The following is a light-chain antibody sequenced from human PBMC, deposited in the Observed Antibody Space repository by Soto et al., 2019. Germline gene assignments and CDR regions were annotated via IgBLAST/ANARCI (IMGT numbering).Light chain of an antibody. V-gene: IGKV3-20*01. CDR2: GAS. J-gene: IGKJ1*01. CDR3: QKYGSSRT. CDR1: QSVSSSY. Sequence: EIVLTQSPGTLSLSPGERATLSCRASQSVSSSYLSWYQQKPGQAPRLLIDGASSRATGIPDRFSGSGSGTDFTLTISRLEPEDFAVYYCQKYGSSRTFGQGTKVEIK.